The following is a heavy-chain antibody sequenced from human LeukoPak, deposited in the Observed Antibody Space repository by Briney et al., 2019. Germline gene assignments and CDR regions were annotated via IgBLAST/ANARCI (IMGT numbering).Heavy chain of an antibody. D-gene: IGHD2-2*01. CDR1: GFIFSDYY. V-gene: IGHV3-11*04. Sequence: GGSLRLSCAASGFIFSDYYMNWIRQAPGKGLEWVSYISNSGSNTYYADSVKGRFTISRDNAKNLLYLQMNSLSAEDTAVYYCARRGASCYLGCGFDYCGQGTLVTVSP. J-gene: IGHJ4*02. CDR2: ISNSGSNT. CDR3: ARRGASCYLGCGFDY.